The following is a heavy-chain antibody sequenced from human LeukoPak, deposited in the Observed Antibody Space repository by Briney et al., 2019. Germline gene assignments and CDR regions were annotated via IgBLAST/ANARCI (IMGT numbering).Heavy chain of an antibody. CDR1: GFTFSSYG. CDR3: AKLWYSYGRGPNQNDDY. D-gene: IGHD5-18*01. CDR2: ISYDGSNK. Sequence: GGSLRLSCAASGFTFSSYGMHWVRQAPGKGLEWVAVISYDGSNKYYADSVKGRFTISRDNSKNTLYLQMNSLRAEDTAVYYCAKLWYSYGRGPNQNDDYWGQGTLVTVSS. V-gene: IGHV3-30*18. J-gene: IGHJ4*02.